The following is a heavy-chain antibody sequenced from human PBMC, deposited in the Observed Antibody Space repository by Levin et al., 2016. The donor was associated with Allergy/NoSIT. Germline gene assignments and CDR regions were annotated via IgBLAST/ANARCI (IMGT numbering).Heavy chain of an antibody. J-gene: IGHJ2*01. CDR3: ARERGSSSWYQGWYFDL. D-gene: IGHD6-13*01. Sequence: SETLSLTCAVSGGSISTTDWWSWVRQPPGKGLEWIGYIYYSGSTYYNPSLKSRVTISVDTSKNQFSLKLSSVTAADTAVYYCARERGSSSWYQGWYFDLWGRGTLVTVSS. V-gene: IGHV4-30-4*01. CDR1: GGSISTTDW. CDR2: IYYSGST.